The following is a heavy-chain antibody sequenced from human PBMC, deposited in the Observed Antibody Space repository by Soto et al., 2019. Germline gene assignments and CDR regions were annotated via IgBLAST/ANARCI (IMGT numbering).Heavy chain of an antibody. D-gene: IGHD5-12*01. CDR1: GFSLRTSGMC. CDR2: IDWDDDK. Sequence: GSGPTLVNPPQTLTLTCTFSGFSLRTSGMCVSWIRQPPGKALEWLARIDWDDDKYYSTSLKTRLTISKDTSKNQVVLTMTNMDPVDTATYYCARLYSGYPPGYYYYMDVWGKGTTVTVSS. V-gene: IGHV2-70*11. CDR3: ARLYSGYPPGYYYYMDV. J-gene: IGHJ6*03.